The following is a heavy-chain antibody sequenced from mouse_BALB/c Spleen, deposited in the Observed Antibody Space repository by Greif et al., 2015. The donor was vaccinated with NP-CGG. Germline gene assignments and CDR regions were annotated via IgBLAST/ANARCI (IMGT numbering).Heavy chain of an antibody. CDR3: ARGTAETWFAY. CDR1: GYAFSSSW. V-gene: IGHV1-82*01. D-gene: IGHD1-2*01. Sequence: QVQLQQSGPELVKPGASVKISCKASGYAFSSSWMNWVKQRPGQGLEWIGRIYPGDGDTNYNGKFKGKATLTADKSSSTAYMQLSSLTSVDSAVYFCARGTAETWFAYWGQGTLVTVSA. J-gene: IGHJ3*01. CDR2: IYPGDGDT.